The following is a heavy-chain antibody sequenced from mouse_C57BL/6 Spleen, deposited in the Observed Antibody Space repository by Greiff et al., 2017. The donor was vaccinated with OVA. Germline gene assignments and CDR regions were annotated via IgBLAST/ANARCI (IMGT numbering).Heavy chain of an antibody. CDR2: IDPSDSYT. CDR3: ARAGRDYYGSSHWYFDV. J-gene: IGHJ1*03. D-gene: IGHD1-1*01. Sequence: QVQLQQSGAELVKPGASVKLSCKASGYTFTSYWMQWVKQRPGQGLEWIGEIDPSDSYTNYNQKFKGKATLTVDTSSSTAYMQLSSLTSEDSAVYYCARAGRDYYGSSHWYFDVWGTGTTVTVSS. CDR1: GYTFTSYW. V-gene: IGHV1-50*01.